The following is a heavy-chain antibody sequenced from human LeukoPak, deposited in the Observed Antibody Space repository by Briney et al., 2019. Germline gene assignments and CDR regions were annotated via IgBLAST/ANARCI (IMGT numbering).Heavy chain of an antibody. CDR1: GFSFRDYY. CDR2: ISASGSVQ. CDR3: ARSMIPRSEDY. D-gene: IGHD3-22*01. V-gene: IGHV3-11*04. Sequence: GGSLRLSCAASGFSFRDYYMGWIRQAPGKGLEYISYISASGSVQYYADSVKGRFTVSRDNAKNSMYLQMNSLRAEDTAVYYCARSMIPRSEDYWGPGTLVIVSS. J-gene: IGHJ4*02.